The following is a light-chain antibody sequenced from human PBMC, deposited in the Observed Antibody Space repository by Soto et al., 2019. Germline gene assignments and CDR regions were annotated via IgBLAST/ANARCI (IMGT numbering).Light chain of an antibody. V-gene: IGKV1-39*01. J-gene: IGKJ1*01. CDR3: QQGYSTPWT. CDR1: QSITTY. Sequence: DVQMTQSPSFLSASAGARVTITCRASQSITTYLHWYQQTPGKAPNLPSYAASNLQSGAPSRFSGSGSGTDFTLTINSLQPEDFETYYCQQGYSTPWTFGQGTKVDIK. CDR2: AAS.